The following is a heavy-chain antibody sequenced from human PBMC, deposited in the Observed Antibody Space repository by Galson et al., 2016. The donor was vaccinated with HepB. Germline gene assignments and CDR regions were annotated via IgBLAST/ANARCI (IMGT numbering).Heavy chain of an antibody. CDR2: INDSGST. CDR1: GGSFSGYS. Sequence: SETLSLTCTVYGGSFSGYSWSWIRQPPGKGLEWIGEINDSGSTNYNPSLKSRVTISVDTSKNQFSLKVSSVTAADTAVYYCARRPAMTYYYDGMDVWGQGTTVTVSS. D-gene: IGHD2-2*01. CDR3: ARRPAMTYYYDGMDV. V-gene: IGHV4-34*01. J-gene: IGHJ6*02.